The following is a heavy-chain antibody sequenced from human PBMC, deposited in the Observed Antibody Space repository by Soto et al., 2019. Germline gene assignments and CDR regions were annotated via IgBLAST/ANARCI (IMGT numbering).Heavy chain of an antibody. D-gene: IGHD1-1*01. Sequence: PGESLKISCKGSGYSFTSYWIGWVRQMPGKGLEWMGIIYPGDSDTRYSPSFQGQVTISADKSISTAYLQWSSLKTEDTAMYYCALIVTLNDPMYYLDYWGQGTLVTVSS. CDR3: ALIVTLNDPMYYLDY. CDR2: IYPGDSDT. V-gene: IGHV5-51*01. CDR1: GYSFTSYW. J-gene: IGHJ4*02.